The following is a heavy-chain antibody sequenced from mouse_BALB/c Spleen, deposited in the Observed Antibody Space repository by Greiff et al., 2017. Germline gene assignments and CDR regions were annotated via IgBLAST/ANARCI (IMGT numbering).Heavy chain of an antibody. V-gene: IGHV1-82*01. CDR3: AIYDGYYERNYFDD. Sequence: VQLQQSGPELVKPGASVKISCKASGYAFSSSWMNWVKQRPGQGLEWIGRIYPGDGDTNYNGKFKGKATLTADKSSSTAYMQLSSLTSVDSAVYFCAIYDGYYERNYFDDWGQGTTLTVSS. CDR2: IYPGDGDT. D-gene: IGHD2-3*01. CDR1: GYAFSSSW. J-gene: IGHJ2*01.